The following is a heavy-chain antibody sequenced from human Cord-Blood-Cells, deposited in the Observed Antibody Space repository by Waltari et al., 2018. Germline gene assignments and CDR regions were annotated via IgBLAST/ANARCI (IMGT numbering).Heavy chain of an antibody. CDR2: IYSGGST. V-gene: IGHV3-53*04. D-gene: IGHD3-9*01. Sequence: EVQLVESGGGLVQPGGSLRLSCAASGFTVSSNYMSWVRQAPGKGLEWVSVIYSGGSTYYADSVKGRFTISRHNSKNTLYLHMNSLRAEDTAVYYCARTISRYFDYWGQGTLVTVSS. CDR1: GFTVSSNY. CDR3: ARTISRYFDY. J-gene: IGHJ4*02.